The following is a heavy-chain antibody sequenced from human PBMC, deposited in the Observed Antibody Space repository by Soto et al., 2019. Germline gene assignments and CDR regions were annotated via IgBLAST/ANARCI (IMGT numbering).Heavy chain of an antibody. CDR1: GYTFTSYA. Sequence: QVQLVQSGAEVKKPGASVKVSCKASGYTFTSYAMHWVRQAPGQRLEWMGWINAGNGNTKYSQKFQGRVTITRDTSGSTAYMELSSLRSEDMAVYYCAREAVSVERGNPMYYFDYWGQGTLVTVSS. CDR2: INAGNGNT. CDR3: AREAVSVERGNPMYYFDY. D-gene: IGHD1-1*01. V-gene: IGHV1-3*01. J-gene: IGHJ4*02.